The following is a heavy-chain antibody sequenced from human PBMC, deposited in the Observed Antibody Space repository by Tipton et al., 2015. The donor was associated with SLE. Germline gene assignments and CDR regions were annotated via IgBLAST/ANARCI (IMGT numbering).Heavy chain of an antibody. CDR1: GGSISSYY. CDR3: ACHANRRYYFDY. CDR2: IYYSGST. D-gene: IGHD1-14*01. J-gene: IGHJ4*02. Sequence: TLSLTCTVSGGSISSYYWSWIRQPPGKGLEWIGSIYYSGSTYYNPSLKSRVTISVDTSKNQFSLKLSSVTAADTAVYYCACHANRRYYFDYWGQGTLVTVSS. V-gene: IGHV4-59*04.